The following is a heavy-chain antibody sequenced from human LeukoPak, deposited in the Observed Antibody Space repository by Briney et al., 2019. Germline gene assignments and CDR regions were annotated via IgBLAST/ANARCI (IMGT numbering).Heavy chain of an antibody. V-gene: IGHV4-4*07. Sequence: SETLSLTCTVSGGSISSYYWSWIRQPAGKGLEWIGRIYTSGSTNYNPSLKSRVTMSVDTSKNQFSLKLSSVTAADTAVYYCARDLVVPAAMGAFDIWGQGTMVTVSS. CDR3: ARDLVVPAAMGAFDI. CDR2: IYTSGST. CDR1: GGSISSYY. J-gene: IGHJ3*02. D-gene: IGHD2-2*01.